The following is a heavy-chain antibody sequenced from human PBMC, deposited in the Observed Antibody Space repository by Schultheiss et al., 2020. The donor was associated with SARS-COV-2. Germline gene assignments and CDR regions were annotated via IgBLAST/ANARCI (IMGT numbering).Heavy chain of an antibody. J-gene: IGHJ6*02. CDR3: AKRSSSWPYGMDV. CDR1: GGSFSGYY. CDR2: IKSDGSEK. Sequence: LSLTCAVYGGSFSGYYWSWIRQPPGKGLEWVANIKSDGSEKYYVDSVKGRFTISRDNSKNTLYLQMNSLRAEDTAVYYCAKRSSSWPYGMDVWGQGTTVTVSS. D-gene: IGHD6-13*01. V-gene: IGHV3-7*01.